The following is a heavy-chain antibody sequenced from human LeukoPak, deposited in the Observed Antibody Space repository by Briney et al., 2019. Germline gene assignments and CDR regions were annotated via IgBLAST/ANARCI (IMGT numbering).Heavy chain of an antibody. D-gene: IGHD6-6*01. CDR3: AAAEYSSSFDY. Sequence: PGGSLRLSCAASGFTVSSNYMSWVRQAPGKGLEWVSVIYSGGSTYYADSVKGRSTISRDNSKNTLYLQMNSLRAEDTAVYYCAAAEYSSSFDYWGQGTLVTVSS. J-gene: IGHJ4*02. CDR1: GFTVSSNY. V-gene: IGHV3-53*01. CDR2: IYSGGST.